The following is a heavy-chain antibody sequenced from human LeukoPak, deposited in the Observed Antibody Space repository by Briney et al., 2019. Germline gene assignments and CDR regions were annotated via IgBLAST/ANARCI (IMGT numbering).Heavy chain of an antibody. J-gene: IGHJ6*03. CDR1: GGSIGDDY. CDR3: ARDNGSGYTYGYEHYYYYIDV. V-gene: IGHV4-4*07. D-gene: IGHD5-18*01. Sequence: SETLPLTCTVSGGSIGDDYFTWIRQPAGKGLEWIGRIHSGGTTNYNPSLVSRATLSIDTSKKQISLRLTSMTAADTALYYCARDNGSGYTYGYEHYYYYIDVWGKGTTVTVSS. CDR2: IHSGGTT.